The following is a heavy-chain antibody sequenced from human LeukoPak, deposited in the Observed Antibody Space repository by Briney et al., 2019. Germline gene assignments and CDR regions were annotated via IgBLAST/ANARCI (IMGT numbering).Heavy chain of an antibody. CDR2: ITHSGST. CDR1: GGAFSGYY. V-gene: IGHV4-34*01. D-gene: IGHD5-24*01. CDR3: ARGRDGYNYDY. J-gene: IGHJ4*02. Sequence: SETLSLTCAVYGGAFSGYYWSWIRQPPGKGLEWIGEITHSGSTNYDPSLKSRVTISVDTSKNQFSLKLSSVTAADTAVYYCARGRDGYNYDYWGQGTLVTVSS.